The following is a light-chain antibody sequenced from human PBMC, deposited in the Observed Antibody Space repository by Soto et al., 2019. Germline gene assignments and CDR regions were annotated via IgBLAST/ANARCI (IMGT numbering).Light chain of an antibody. J-gene: IGLJ2*01. V-gene: IGLV2-14*01. CDR3: SSYTTSSHVV. Sequence: QSVLSQPASVSGSPRQSITISCTGTGSDVGAYNYVSWYQQHAGKAPKLMIYDVTNRPSGVSNRFSGSKSGNTASLTISGLQAEDEADYYCSSYTTSSHVVFGGGTKVTVL. CDR2: DVT. CDR1: GSDVGAYNY.